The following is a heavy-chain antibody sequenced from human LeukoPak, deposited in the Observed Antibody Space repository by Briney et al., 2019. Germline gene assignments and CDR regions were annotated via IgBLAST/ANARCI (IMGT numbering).Heavy chain of an antibody. V-gene: IGHV3-23*01. D-gene: IGHD7-27*01. Sequence: GGSLRLSCAASGFTFGAYGMSWVRQAPGKGLEWVSAITNSGGSTYYADSVKGRFTISRDNSKNTLFLQMNSLRAEDTAVYYCVQDWAWGAFGYWGQGTLVTVSS. CDR2: ITNSGGST. J-gene: IGHJ4*02. CDR1: GFTFGAYG. CDR3: VQDWAWGAFGY.